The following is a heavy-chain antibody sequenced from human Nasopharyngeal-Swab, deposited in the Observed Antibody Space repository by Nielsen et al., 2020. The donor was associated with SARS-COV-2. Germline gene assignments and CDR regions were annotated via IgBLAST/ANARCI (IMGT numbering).Heavy chain of an antibody. CDR1: GYIFTHYA. V-gene: IGHV7-4-1*02. J-gene: IGHJ4*02. D-gene: IGHD6-19*01. CDR3: ARDYASGWSHFDY. Sequence: ASVKVSCKASGYIFTHYAMNWVRQAPGQGLEWLGWINTNTGNPTYAQGFTGRFVFSLDTSVSTAYLQISSLKAEDTAVYYCARDYASGWSHFDYWGQGTLVTVSS. CDR2: INTNTGNP.